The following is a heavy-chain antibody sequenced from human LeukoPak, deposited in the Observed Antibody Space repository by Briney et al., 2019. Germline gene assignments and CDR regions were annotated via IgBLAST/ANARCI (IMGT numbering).Heavy chain of an antibody. D-gene: IGHD2-15*01. CDR1: GFTFSSYA. CDR2: ISGSGGST. Sequence: GGSLRLSCAASGFTFSSYAMSWVRQAPGKGLEWVSAISGSGGSTYYADSVKGRFTISRDNAKNSLYLQMNSLRAEDTAVYYCARDSFGVCSGGSCGFFDIWGQGTMVTVSS. J-gene: IGHJ3*02. V-gene: IGHV3-23*01. CDR3: ARDSFGVCSGGSCGFFDI.